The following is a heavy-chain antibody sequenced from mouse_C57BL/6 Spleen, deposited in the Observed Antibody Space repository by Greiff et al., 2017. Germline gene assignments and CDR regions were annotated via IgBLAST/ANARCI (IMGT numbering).Heavy chain of an antibody. CDR2: ISSGSSTI. D-gene: IGHD1-1*01. CDR1: GFTFSDYG. Sequence: EVMLVESGGGLVKPGGSLKLSCAASGFTFSDYGMHWVRQAPEKGLEWVAYISSGSSTIYYADTVKGRFTISRDNAKNTLFLQMTSLRSEDTAMYYCARGDYYSSSCGYFDVWGTGTTVTVSS. V-gene: IGHV5-17*01. CDR3: ARGDYYSSSCGYFDV. J-gene: IGHJ1*03.